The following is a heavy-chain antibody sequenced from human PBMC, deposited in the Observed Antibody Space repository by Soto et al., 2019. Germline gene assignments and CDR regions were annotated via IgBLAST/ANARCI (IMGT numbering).Heavy chain of an antibody. CDR3: AKDRTMARGMRAFDI. Sequence: PGGSLRLSCVASGFAFGNYPMAWVRQTPGKGLQWISTISGSGGMTDYEDSVRGRFTVSIDHSKDTVHLQMTSLRADDTAVYYCAKDRTMARGMRAFDIWGQGTTVTVSS. D-gene: IGHD3-10*01. V-gene: IGHV3-23*01. CDR2: ISGSGGMT. CDR1: GFAFGNYP. J-gene: IGHJ3*02.